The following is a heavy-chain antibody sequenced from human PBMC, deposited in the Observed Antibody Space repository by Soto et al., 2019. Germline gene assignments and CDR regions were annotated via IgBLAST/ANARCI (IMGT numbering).Heavy chain of an antibody. Sequence: SLTCAVYGGSFSGYYWSWIRQPPGKGLEWIGEINHSGSTNYNPSLKSRVTISVDTSKNQFSLRLSSVTAADTAVYYCARGNTAIDAFDIWGQGTMVTVSS. CDR1: GGSFSGYY. CDR3: ARGNTAIDAFDI. D-gene: IGHD5-18*01. V-gene: IGHV4-34*01. J-gene: IGHJ3*02. CDR2: INHSGST.